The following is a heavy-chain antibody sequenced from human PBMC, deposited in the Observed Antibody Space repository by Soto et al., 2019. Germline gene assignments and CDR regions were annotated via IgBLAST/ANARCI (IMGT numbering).Heavy chain of an antibody. CDR2: IFPGDSDT. V-gene: IGHV5-51*01. Sequence: GESLKISCKGSGYSFTSYWIGWVRQMPGKGLECMGIIFPGDSDTRYSPSFQGQVTISADKSISTAYLQWSSLKASDTAMYYCARRDASAGLYYYYGMDVWGHGTTVTVSS. CDR3: ARRDASAGLYYYYGMDV. CDR1: GYSFTSYW. D-gene: IGHD6-13*01. J-gene: IGHJ6*02.